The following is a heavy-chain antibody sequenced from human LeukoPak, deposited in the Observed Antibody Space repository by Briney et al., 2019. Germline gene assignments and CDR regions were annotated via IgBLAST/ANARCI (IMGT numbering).Heavy chain of an antibody. CDR2: IKSKADGGTT. D-gene: IGHD2-15*01. CDR3: NTDEHIVVVVAATGIDP. V-gene: IGHV3-15*01. CDR1: GFTFSNAW. J-gene: IGHJ5*02. Sequence: GGSLRLSCAASGFTFSNAWMSWVRQAPGKGLGWVGCIKSKADGGTTDYAAPVKGGFTISRDDSKTTLYLQMNSLKNTATAENYCNTDEHIVVVVAATGIDPWGQGTLVTVSS.